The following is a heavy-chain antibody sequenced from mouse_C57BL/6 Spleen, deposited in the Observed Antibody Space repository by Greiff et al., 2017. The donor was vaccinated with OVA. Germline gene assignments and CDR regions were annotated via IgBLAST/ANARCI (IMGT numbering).Heavy chain of an antibody. CDR3: AREFYDGYLYYFAY. Sequence: QFQLHRSGAGLVKPGASVRISCKASGYAFRTYWMTGVRQRPGMGLEWIGQFDPEDGDTNYNQKFKGKATLTADKSSSTAYMQLRSLTSEDSAVYFCAREFYDGYLYYFAYWGQGTTLTVSA. V-gene: IGHV1-80*01. J-gene: IGHJ2*01. CDR2: FDPEDGDT. D-gene: IGHD2-3*01. CDR1: GYAFRTYW.